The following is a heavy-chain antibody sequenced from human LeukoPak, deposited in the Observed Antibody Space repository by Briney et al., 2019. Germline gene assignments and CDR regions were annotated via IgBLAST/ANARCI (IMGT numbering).Heavy chain of an antibody. CDR1: GYTFTSYA. V-gene: IGHV7-4-1*02. J-gene: IGHJ2*01. CDR3: AREWHYYDSSGYPLRRYFDL. CDR2: INTNTGNP. Sequence: ASVKVSCKASGYTFTSYAMNWVRQAPGQGLEWMGWINTNTGNPTYAQGFTGRFVFSLDTSVSTAYLQISSLKAEDTAVYYCAREWHYYDSSGYPLRRYFDLWGRGTPVTVSS. D-gene: IGHD3-22*01.